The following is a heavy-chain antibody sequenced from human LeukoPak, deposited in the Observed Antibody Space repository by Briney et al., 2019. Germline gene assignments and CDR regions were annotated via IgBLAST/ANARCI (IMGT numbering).Heavy chain of an antibody. CDR3: ARAQARWFGELSVPEYLPY. D-gene: IGHD3-10*01. CDR1: GGSFSGYY. Sequence: SETLSLTCAVYGGSFSGYYWTWIRQPPGKGLEWIGEINQSGSTTYNPSLKSRVTISVDTSKNQFSLSLRCVTAADTAVYYCARAQARWFGELSVPEYLPYWGQGTLVTVSS. V-gene: IGHV4-34*01. CDR2: INQSGST. J-gene: IGHJ1*01.